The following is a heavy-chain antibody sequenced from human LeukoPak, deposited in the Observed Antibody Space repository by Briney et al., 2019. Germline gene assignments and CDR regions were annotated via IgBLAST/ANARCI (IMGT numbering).Heavy chain of an antibody. V-gene: IGHV3-23*01. J-gene: IGHJ4*02. CDR2: ISGNSGYT. CDR1: GFTFSNYA. CDR3: AKDSPGCSSTSCYFHY. D-gene: IGHD2-2*01. Sequence: GGSLRLSCAASGFTFSNYAMSWVRQAPGKGLEWVSDISGNSGYTYYAGSVKGRFTIPRDNSKNTLYLQMNSLRADDTAVYYCAKDSPGCSSTSCYFHYWGQGSLVTVSS.